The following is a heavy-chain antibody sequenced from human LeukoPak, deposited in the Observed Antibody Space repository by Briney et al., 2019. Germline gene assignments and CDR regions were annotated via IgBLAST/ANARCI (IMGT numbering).Heavy chain of an antibody. J-gene: IGHJ4*02. CDR3: ARDDRIDFWSGYRIGHYFDY. V-gene: IGHV3-21*01. CDR1: ESTLGLFE. Sequence: GGSRGPSGQAYESTLGLFEMTWDRQVQGRGRGWVSSISPSRSYIYYADSVKGRFTISRDSAKNSLYLQMNSLRAEDTAVYYCARDDRIDFWSGYRIGHYFDYWGQGTLVTVSS. CDR2: ISPSRSYI. D-gene: IGHD3-3*01.